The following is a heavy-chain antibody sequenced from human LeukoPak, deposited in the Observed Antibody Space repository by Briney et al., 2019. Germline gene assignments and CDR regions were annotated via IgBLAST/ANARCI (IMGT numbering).Heavy chain of an antibody. D-gene: IGHD6-13*01. Sequence: GGSLRLSCAASGFTFSSYPMSWVRQAPGKGLEWVSAISGSGGSTYYADSVKGRFTISRDNSKNTLYLQMNSLRAEDTAVYYCAKVPRIAAAALRVWFDPWGQGTLVTVSS. CDR1: GFTFSSYP. CDR3: AKVPRIAAAALRVWFDP. J-gene: IGHJ5*02. V-gene: IGHV3-23*01. CDR2: ISGSGGST.